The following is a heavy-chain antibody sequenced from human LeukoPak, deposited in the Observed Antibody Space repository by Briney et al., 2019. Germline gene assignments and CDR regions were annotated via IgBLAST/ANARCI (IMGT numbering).Heavy chain of an antibody. CDR1: GFTFSDYY. CDR2: ISSSGSTI. D-gene: IGHD6-25*01. V-gene: IGHV3-11*01. CDR3: ARMQRKFQVLYPTSFDP. Sequence: PGGSLRLSCAVSGFTFSDYYMSWIRQAPGKGLEWVSYISSSGSTIYYADSVKGRFTISRDNAKNSLNLQMNSLGAEDTAVYYCARMQRKFQVLYPTSFDPWGQGTLVTVSS. J-gene: IGHJ5*02.